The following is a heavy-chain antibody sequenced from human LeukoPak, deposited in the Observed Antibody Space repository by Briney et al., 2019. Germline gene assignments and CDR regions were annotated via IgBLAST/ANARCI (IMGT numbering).Heavy chain of an antibody. D-gene: IGHD6-19*01. Sequence: ASVKVSCKASGYTFTSYDINWVRQAPGQGLEWMGWISAYNDLTKYAEKLQGRVTMTTDTSTSTAYLELRSLRSDDTAMYYCARGTLLYSSGWYLIGPFDFWGQGTMVTVSS. CDR2: ISAYNDLT. CDR3: ARGTLLYSSGWYLIGPFDF. J-gene: IGHJ3*01. CDR1: GYTFTSYD. V-gene: IGHV1-18*01.